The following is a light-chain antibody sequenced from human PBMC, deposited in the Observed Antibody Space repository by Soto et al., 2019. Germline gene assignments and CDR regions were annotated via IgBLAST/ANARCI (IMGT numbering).Light chain of an antibody. V-gene: IGKV3D-15*01. CDR3: QQYNNWPQT. Sequence: EVVMTQSPATLSVSPGEGATLSCMDSQSVSSKLAWYQQKPGQAPRLLIYNASNRATGIPDRFSGSGSGTEFTLTISSLQSEDFAVYYCQQYNNWPQTFGQGTKVDIK. J-gene: IGKJ1*01. CDR1: QSVSSK. CDR2: NAS.